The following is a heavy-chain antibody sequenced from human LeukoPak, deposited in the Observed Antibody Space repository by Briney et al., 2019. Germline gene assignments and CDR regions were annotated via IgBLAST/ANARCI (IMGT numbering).Heavy chain of an antibody. CDR3: VRVYSYLFDP. D-gene: IGHD4-11*01. V-gene: IGHV3-13*01. CDR2: IGFGGDT. J-gene: IGHJ5*02. Sequence: PGGSLRLSCAASGFTFTNYDMHWVRQAAGKGPEWVSGIGFGGDTYYTESVKGRFTISRENAKNLVYLQMNDIRAGDTAVYFCVRVYSYLFDPWGQGALVIVSS. CDR1: GFTFTNYD.